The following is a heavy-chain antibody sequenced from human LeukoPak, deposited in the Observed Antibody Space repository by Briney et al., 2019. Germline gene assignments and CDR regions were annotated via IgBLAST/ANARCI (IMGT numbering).Heavy chain of an antibody. Sequence: GGSLRLSCAASGFTFSSYAVSWVRQAPGKGLEWVSAISGGGGSTYYADSVKGRFTISRDNSKNTLYLQMNSLRAEDTAVYYCAKGAYCSSTSCDGDAFDIWGQGTMVTVSS. CDR2: ISGGGGST. CDR1: GFTFSSYA. D-gene: IGHD2-2*01. CDR3: AKGAYCSSTSCDGDAFDI. J-gene: IGHJ3*02. V-gene: IGHV3-23*01.